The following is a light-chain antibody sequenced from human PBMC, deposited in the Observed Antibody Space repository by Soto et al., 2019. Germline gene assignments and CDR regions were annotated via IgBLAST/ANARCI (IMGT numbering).Light chain of an antibody. CDR2: DAS. V-gene: IGKV3-20*01. CDR3: QQFSSYPLT. Sequence: ECVLPQYPGTRSLSPGERATLSCMASHTVRNNYLAWYQQKPGQAPRLLIYDASSRATGIPDRFSGGGSGTDFTLTISRLEPEDFAVYYCQQFSSYPLTFGGGTKVDIK. CDR1: HTVRNNY. J-gene: IGKJ4*01.